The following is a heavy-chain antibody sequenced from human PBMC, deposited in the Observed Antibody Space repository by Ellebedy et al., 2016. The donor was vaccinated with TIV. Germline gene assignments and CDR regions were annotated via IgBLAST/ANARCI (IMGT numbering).Heavy chain of an antibody. V-gene: IGHV4-59*04. CDR1: GGSISSYY. D-gene: IGHD6-19*01. CDR2: ISYTGSA. J-gene: IGHJ1*01. Sequence: MPSETLSLTCTVSGGSISSYYWSWTRQPPGKGLEWIGTISYTGSAYDAPSLKSRVSISVDTLKNQFSRKLTSVTAADTAVYYCATSITMAGGMEHWGQGTLVTVSS. CDR3: ATSITMAGGMEH.